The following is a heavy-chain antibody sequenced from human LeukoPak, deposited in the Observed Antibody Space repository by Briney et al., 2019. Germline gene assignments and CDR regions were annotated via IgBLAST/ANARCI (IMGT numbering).Heavy chain of an antibody. J-gene: IGHJ6*03. CDR2: INPNSGGT. Sequence: ASVKVSCKASGYTFTGYYMHWVRQAPGQGLEWMGWINPNSGGTNYAQKFQGRVTMTRDTSISTAYMELSRLRSDDTAVYYCARGGYDLNYYYYMDVWGKGTTVTISS. V-gene: IGHV1-2*02. D-gene: IGHD5-12*01. CDR1: GYTFTGYY. CDR3: ARGGYDLNYYYYMDV.